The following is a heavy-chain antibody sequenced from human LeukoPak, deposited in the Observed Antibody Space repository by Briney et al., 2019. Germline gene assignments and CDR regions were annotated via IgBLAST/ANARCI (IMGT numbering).Heavy chain of an antibody. CDR2: INPNSGGT. Sequence: ASVKVSCKASGYTFTGYYMHWVRQAPGQGLEWMGWINPNSGGTNYAQKFQGWVTMTRDTSISTAYMELSRLRSDDTAVYYCARSRYDSAIRVFDYWGQGTLVTVSS. D-gene: IGHD3-22*01. CDR1: GYTFTGYY. V-gene: IGHV1-2*04. CDR3: ARSRYDSAIRVFDY. J-gene: IGHJ4*02.